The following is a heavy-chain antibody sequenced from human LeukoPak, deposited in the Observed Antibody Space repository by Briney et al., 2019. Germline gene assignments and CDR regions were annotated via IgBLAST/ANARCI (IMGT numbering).Heavy chain of an antibody. CDR2: ISSSGSTI. D-gene: IGHD2-2*03. CDR3: ARDPLGIVVVPAAMGDAFDI. J-gene: IGHJ3*02. CDR1: GFTFSDYY. Sequence: GGSLRLSCAASGFTFSDYYMSWIRQAPGKGLEWVSYISSSGSTIYYADSVKGRFTISRDNAKNSLYLQMNSLRAEDTAVYYCARDPLGIVVVPAAMGDAFDIWGQGTIVTVSS. V-gene: IGHV3-11*04.